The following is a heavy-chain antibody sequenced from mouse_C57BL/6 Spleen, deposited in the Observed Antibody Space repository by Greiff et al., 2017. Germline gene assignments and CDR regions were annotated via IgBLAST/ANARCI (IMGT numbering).Heavy chain of an antibody. CDR1: GFNIKDDY. J-gene: IGHJ2*01. D-gene: IGHD2-3*01. CDR3: TRYDGSYPFDY. CDR2: IDPENGDT. Sequence: VQLQQSGAELVRPGASVKLSCTASGFNIKDDYMHWVKQRPEQGLEWIGWIDPENGDTEYASKFQGKATITADTSSNTAYLQLSSLTSEDTAVYYCTRYDGSYPFDYWGQGTTLTVSS. V-gene: IGHV14-4*01.